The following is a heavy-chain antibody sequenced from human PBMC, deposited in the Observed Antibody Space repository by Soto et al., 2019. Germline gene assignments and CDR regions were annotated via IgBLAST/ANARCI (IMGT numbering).Heavy chain of an antibody. CDR3: ARDSEACSGGSCYPKYFDY. CDR1: GYTFTGYY. V-gene: IGHV1-2*02. J-gene: IGHJ4*02. Sequence: ASVKVSCKASGYTFTGYYMHWVRQAPGQGLEWMGWINPNSGGTNYAQKFQGRVTMTRDTSISTAYMELSRLRSDDTAVYYCARDSEACSGGSCYPKYFDYWRQGTLVTVSS. CDR2: INPNSGGT. D-gene: IGHD2-15*01.